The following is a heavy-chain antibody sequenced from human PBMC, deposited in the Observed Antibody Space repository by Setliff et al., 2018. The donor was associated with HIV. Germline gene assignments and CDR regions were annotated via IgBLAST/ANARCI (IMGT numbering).Heavy chain of an antibody. J-gene: IGHJ4*02. CDR1: GGSISSSSYY. Sequence: PSETLSLTCTVSGGSISSSSYYWGWIRQPPGKGLEWIGSIYYSGSTYYNPSLKSRVTISVDTSKNQFSLKLSSVTAADTAVYYCAVGGEDWGFFDYWGQETLVTVS. D-gene: IGHD7-27*01. CDR2: IYYSGST. V-gene: IGHV4-39*01. CDR3: AVGGEDWGFFDY.